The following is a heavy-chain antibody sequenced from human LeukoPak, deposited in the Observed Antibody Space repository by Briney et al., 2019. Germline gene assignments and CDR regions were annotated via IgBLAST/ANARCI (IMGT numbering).Heavy chain of an antibody. J-gene: IGHJ5*02. Sequence: GASVKVSCKASGYTFSGYYIHWVRQAPGQGLEWMGWINPNSGDTHYAQKFQGRVTMTRDTSSSTAYMDPNSLISDDTAVYYCARVQYQLLFEGNWFDPWGQGTLVTVSS. D-gene: IGHD2-2*01. V-gene: IGHV1-2*02. CDR1: GYTFSGYY. CDR3: ARVQYQLLFEGNWFDP. CDR2: INPNSGDT.